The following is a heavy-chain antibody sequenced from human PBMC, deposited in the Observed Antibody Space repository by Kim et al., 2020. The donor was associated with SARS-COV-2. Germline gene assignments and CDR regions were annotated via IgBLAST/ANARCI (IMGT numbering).Heavy chain of an antibody. CDR3: ARQDSSGWQKIDY. V-gene: IGHV4-39*01. CDR2: IYYSGST. Sequence: SETLSLTCTVSGGSISSSSYYWGWIRQPPGKGLEWSGSIYYSGSTYYNPSLKSRVTISVDTSKNQFSLKLSSVTAADTAVYYCARQDSSGWQKIDYWGQGTLVTVSS. D-gene: IGHD6-19*01. CDR1: GGSISSSSYY. J-gene: IGHJ4*02.